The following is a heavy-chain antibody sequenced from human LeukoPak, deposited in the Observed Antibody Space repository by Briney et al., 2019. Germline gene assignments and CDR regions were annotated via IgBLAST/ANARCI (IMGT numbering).Heavy chain of an antibody. J-gene: IGHJ4*02. D-gene: IGHD4-17*01. CDR3: ARQMNTVTADY. CDR2: IYYSGNT. V-gene: IGHV4-59*08. CDR1: GGSISSYY. Sequence: SETLSLTCTVSGGSISSYYWSWIRQPPGKGLEWIGYIYYSGNTNYNPSLKSRVTMSVDTSRNQFSLRLSSVTAADTAVYYCARQMNTVTADYWGQGTLVTVSS.